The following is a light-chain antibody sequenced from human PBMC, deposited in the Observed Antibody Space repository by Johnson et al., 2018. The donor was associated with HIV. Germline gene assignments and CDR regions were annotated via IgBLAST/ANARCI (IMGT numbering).Light chain of an antibody. CDR3: GTWDGSLSVYV. J-gene: IGLJ1*01. CDR1: SSNIGINY. Sequence: QSVLTQPPSVSAAPGQKVTISCSGSSSNIGINYVSWFQQLPGTAPKLLIYDNNKRPSGIPDRFSGSKSGTSATLGITGLQTGDEADYYCGTWDGSLSVYVFGTGTKVTVL. CDR2: DNN. V-gene: IGLV1-51*01.